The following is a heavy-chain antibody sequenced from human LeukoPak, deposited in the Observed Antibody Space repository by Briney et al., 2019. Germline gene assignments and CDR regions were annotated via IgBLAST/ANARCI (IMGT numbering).Heavy chain of an antibody. J-gene: IGHJ5*02. CDR2: IKSQGGGGTR. CDR3: THISSVPDRFTS. Sequence: GGSLRLSCEVYGLIFRDAWVSWVRQAPGKGLEWVGRIKSQGGGGTRDYGAPVKGRFSISRDDSRNTIYLQMKSPKTEDTGIYYCTHISSVPDRFTSWGQGTLVTVSS. V-gene: IGHV3-15*01. CDR1: GLIFRDAW. D-gene: IGHD2-21*01.